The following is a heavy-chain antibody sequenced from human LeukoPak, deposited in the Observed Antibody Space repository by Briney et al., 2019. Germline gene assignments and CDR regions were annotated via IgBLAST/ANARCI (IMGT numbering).Heavy chain of an antibody. CDR3: ARDSSAGGGNTFDY. CDR1: GFTFSSYA. D-gene: IGHD3-16*01. V-gene: IGHV3-23*01. Sequence: GGSLRLSCAASGFTFSSYAMSWVRQAPGKGLEWVSTISDSGGSTYYADSVKGRFTISRDNAKNTLYLQMNSLRGEDTAVYYCARDSSAGGGNTFDYWGQGTLVTVSS. J-gene: IGHJ4*02. CDR2: ISDSGGST.